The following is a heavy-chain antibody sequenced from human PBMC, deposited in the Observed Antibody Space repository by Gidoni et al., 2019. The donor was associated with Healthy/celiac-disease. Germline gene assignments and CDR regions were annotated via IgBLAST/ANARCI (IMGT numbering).Heavy chain of an antibody. CDR1: GYSFTSYW. Sequence: EVQLVQSGAEVQQPGESPKISRMDSGYSFTSYWCGWVLQMPGKGLEWMVIIYAGDSDTRYSLSFQGQVTSSADKSISTAYLQWSSLKASDTAMYYCARTLDYGDYEPLGYWGQGTLVTVSS. CDR3: ARTLDYGDYEPLGY. D-gene: IGHD4-17*01. J-gene: IGHJ4*02. CDR2: IYAGDSDT. V-gene: IGHV5-51*03.